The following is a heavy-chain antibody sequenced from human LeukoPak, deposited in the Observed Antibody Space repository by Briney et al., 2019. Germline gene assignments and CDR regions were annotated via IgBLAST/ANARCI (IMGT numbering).Heavy chain of an antibody. CDR1: GFTFSDSV. Sequence: GGSLRLSCEASGFTFSDSVMHWVRQASGRGLEWVGRIRSKPLNYGTAYGASVKGRFTISRDDSKNKAYLQMNSLKTEDTAIYYCTTGSYDHWGQGTLVTVSS. CDR2: IRSKPLNYGT. V-gene: IGHV3-73*01. J-gene: IGHJ4*02. CDR3: TTGSYDH. D-gene: IGHD3-9*01.